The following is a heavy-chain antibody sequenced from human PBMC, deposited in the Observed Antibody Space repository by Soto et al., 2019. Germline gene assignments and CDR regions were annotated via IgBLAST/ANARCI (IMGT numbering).Heavy chain of an antibody. CDR3: ARGSFAVAGTGYLAFDI. J-gene: IGHJ3*02. Sequence: SQTLSLTCAISGDSVSSNSAAWNWIRQAPSRGLEWLGRTYYRSKWYNYYAVSVKSRITINPDTSKNQFSLQLNSVTPEDTAVYYCARGSFAVAGTGYLAFDIWGQGTMVTVSS. D-gene: IGHD6-19*01. CDR2: TYYRSKWYN. V-gene: IGHV6-1*01. CDR1: GDSVSSNSAA.